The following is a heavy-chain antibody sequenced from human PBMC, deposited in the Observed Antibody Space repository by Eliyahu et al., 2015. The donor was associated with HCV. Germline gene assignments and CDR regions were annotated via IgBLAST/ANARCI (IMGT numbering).Heavy chain of an antibody. CDR3: ARLGRVDSGYDYGLTMIRTGCIDY. J-gene: IGHJ4*02. V-gene: IGHV4-38-2*01. D-gene: IGHD5-12*01. CDR2: IYHSGST. CDR1: GYSISSGYY. Sequence: QVQLQESGPGLVKPSETLSLTCAVSGYSISSGYYWGWIRQPPGKGLEWIGSIYHSGSTYYHPSLKSRVTISVDTSKNQFSLKLSSVTAADTAVYYCARLGRVDSGYDYGLTMIRTGCIDYWGQGTLVTVSS.